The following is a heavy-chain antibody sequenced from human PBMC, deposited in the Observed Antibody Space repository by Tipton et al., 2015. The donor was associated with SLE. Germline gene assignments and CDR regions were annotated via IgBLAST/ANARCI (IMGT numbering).Heavy chain of an antibody. V-gene: IGHV4-39*07. D-gene: IGHD3-22*01. CDR3: ARYYYDSSGECLFDS. J-gene: IGHJ4*02. CDR1: GGSISSSSYY. Sequence: TLSLTCTVSGGSISSSSYYWGWVRQPPGKGLEWIGTVSYSGSTYYNSSLMSRVTISADMSNNHFSLRLTSVTAADTALYFCARYYYDSSGECLFDSWGQGTLVTVSS. CDR2: VSYSGST.